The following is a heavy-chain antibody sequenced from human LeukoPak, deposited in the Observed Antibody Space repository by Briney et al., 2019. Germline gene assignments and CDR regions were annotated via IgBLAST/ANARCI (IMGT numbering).Heavy chain of an antibody. V-gene: IGHV4-4*02. CDR2: IYHSGST. CDR3: ARELRFLEWTTFDY. CDR1: GVSISSSNW. J-gene: IGHJ4*02. D-gene: IGHD3-3*01. Sequence: SETLSLTCAVSGVSISSSNWWSWVRQPPGKGLEWIGEIYHSGSTNYNPSLKSRVTISVDKSKNQFSLKLSSVTAADTAVYYCARELRFLEWTTFDYWGQGTLVTVSS.